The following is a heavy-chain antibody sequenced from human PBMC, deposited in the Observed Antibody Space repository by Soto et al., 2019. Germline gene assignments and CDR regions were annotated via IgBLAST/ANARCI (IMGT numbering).Heavy chain of an antibody. D-gene: IGHD6-6*01. V-gene: IGHV5-10-1*01. J-gene: IGHJ6*02. CDR1: GYSFTSYW. CDR2: IDPSDSYT. Sequence: PGESLKISCKGSGYSFTSYWISWVRQMPGKGLEWMGRIDPSDSYTNYSPSFQGHVTISADKSISTAYLQWSSLKASDTAMYYCARGEYSSSIYYYCGMDVWGQGTTVTVSS. CDR3: ARGEYSSSIYYYCGMDV.